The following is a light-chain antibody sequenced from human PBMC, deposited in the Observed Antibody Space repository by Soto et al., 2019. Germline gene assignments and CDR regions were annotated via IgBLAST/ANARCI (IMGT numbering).Light chain of an antibody. Sequence: DVRMTQSPSYLSASVGDTITITCRASQTISTYLNWFQQKSGESPRLLIYGASTLHDGVPSRFSGSGSGADFTLTISGLQPEDFATYHCQQTYSDISFGGGTRVE. V-gene: IGKV1-39*01. CDR2: GAS. CDR1: QTISTY. CDR3: QQTYSDIS. J-gene: IGKJ4*01.